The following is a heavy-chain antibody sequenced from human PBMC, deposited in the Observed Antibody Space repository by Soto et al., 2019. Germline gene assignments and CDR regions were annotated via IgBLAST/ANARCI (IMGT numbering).Heavy chain of an antibody. J-gene: IGHJ5*02. CDR2: IYYSGST. Sequence: QLQLQESGPGLVKPSETLSLTCTVSGGSISSRGYYWGWIRQPPGKGLEWIGTIYYSGSTYYNPSLKSRVPISVDTSQNQFSLKLSSVTAADTAVYYCATSNWFDPWGQGTLVTVSS. CDR1: GGSISSRGYY. CDR3: ATSNWFDP. V-gene: IGHV4-39*01.